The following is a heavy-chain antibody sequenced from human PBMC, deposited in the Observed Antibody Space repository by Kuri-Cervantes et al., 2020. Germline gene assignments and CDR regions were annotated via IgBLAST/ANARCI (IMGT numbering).Heavy chain of an antibody. V-gene: IGHV4-39*07. CDR2: IYYSGST. CDR1: GDSISSSIYY. J-gene: IGHJ6*03. D-gene: IGHD6-13*01. Sequence: SETLSLTCTVSGDSISSSIYYWGWIRQPPGKGLEWIGSIYYSGSTYYNLSLKSRVTISVDTSKNQFSLKLSSVTAADTAVYYCARGGIAAAGPYYYYYMDVWGKGTTVTVSS. CDR3: ARGGIAAAGPYYYYYMDV.